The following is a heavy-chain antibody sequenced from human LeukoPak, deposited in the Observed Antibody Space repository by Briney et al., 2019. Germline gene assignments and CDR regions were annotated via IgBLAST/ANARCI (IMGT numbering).Heavy chain of an antibody. V-gene: IGHV1-69*05. J-gene: IGHJ4*02. Sequence: EASVKVSCKASGGTFSGYATSWVRQAPGQGLEWMGGIIPIFGTANYAQKFQGRVTITTDESTSTAYMELSSLRSEDTAVYYCARAIVYGGSPQEWDYWGQGTLVTVSS. CDR2: IIPIFGTA. CDR1: GGTFSGYA. CDR3: ARAIVYGGSPQEWDY. D-gene: IGHD1-26*01.